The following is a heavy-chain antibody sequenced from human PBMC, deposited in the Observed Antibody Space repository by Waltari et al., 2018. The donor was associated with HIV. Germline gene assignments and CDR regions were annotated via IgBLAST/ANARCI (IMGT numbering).Heavy chain of an antibody. CDR3: ARPTLGSGLDV. V-gene: IGHV3-23*01. Sequence: EVQLLESGGGLAQPGGSLRLSCAACGFTFSSYSRGWVRGASGNGLEGVSTVTRSGESILYADSVKGRFSVSREDSKNTQSLQMNSLRAEDTAVYYCARPTLGSGLDVWGLGTMVTVSS. J-gene: IGHJ6*02. CDR2: VTRSGESI. D-gene: IGHD5-12*01. CDR1: GFTFSSYS.